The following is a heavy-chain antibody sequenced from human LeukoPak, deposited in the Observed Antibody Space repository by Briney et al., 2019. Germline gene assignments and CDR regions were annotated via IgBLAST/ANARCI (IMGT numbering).Heavy chain of an antibody. CDR1: EFTFNNYW. D-gene: IGHD5-18*01. CDR3: ARDGYSYGWEY. V-gene: IGHV3-7*01. Sequence: GGSLRLSCTASEFTFNNYWMSWVRQAPGKGLEWVASIKQDGSEKFYVDSVKGRFTISRDNAKNSLYLQMDSLRGEDTAVYYCARDGYSYGWEYWGQGTLVTVSS. CDR2: IKQDGSEK. J-gene: IGHJ4*02.